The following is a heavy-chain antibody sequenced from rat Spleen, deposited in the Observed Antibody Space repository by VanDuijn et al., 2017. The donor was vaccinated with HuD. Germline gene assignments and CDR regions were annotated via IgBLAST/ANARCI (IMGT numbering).Heavy chain of an antibody. Sequence: EVQLQESGPGLVKPSQSLSLTCSVTDYSITTNYWGWIRKFPGNGMEWIGHISYSGSTSYNPSLKSRISIIRDTSKNQFFLQLNSVTTEDTATYYCASTYYGYTSFDYWGQGVMVTVSS. V-gene: IGHV3-1*01. CDR1: DYSITTNY. CDR3: ASTYYGYTSFDY. CDR2: ISYSGST. D-gene: IGHD1-9*01. J-gene: IGHJ2*01.